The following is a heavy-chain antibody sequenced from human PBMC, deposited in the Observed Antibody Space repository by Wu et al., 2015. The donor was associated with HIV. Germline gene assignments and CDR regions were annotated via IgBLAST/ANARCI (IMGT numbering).Heavy chain of an antibody. CDR3: ARRPQLVDQ. V-gene: IGHV1-69*13. CDR2: IIPMFGTP. J-gene: IGHJ4*02. D-gene: IGHD2-15*01. Sequence: QLIQSGAEVKKPGSSVKISCKTSGGTFSSYAINWVRQAPGQGLEWMGRIIPMFGTPDYARKFLGRVTITADDSTTTSYLELRSLKSQDTGIYFCARRPQLVDQWGQGTLVTVSS. CDR1: GGTFSSYA.